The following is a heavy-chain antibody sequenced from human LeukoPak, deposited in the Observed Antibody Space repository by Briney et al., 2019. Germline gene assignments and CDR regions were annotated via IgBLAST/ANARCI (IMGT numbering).Heavy chain of an antibody. CDR2: INPNSGGT. CDR1: GYTFTGYY. J-gene: IGHJ3*01. D-gene: IGHD2-8*02. CDR3: ARRVLVAGIYDVVYGFDL. Sequence: ASVKVSCKASGYTFTGYYMDWVRQPPGQGLEWMGWINPNSGGTNYAQKLQGRVTMTRDTSISTASMELSSLKPDDTAVYYCARRVLVAGIYDVVYGFDLSGQGTMVTVS. V-gene: IGHV1-2*02.